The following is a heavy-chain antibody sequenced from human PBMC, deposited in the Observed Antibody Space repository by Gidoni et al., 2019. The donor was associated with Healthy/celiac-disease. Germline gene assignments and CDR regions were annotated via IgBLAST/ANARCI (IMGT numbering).Heavy chain of an antibody. J-gene: IGHJ4*02. CDR3: ARGGYCSGGSCKPFDY. CDR2: IWYDGSNK. CDR1: GFTFSSYG. Sequence: QVQLVESGGGVVQPGRSLRLSCAASGFTFSSYGMHWVRQAPGKGLEWVAVIWYDGSNKYYADSVKGRFTISRDNSKNTLYLQMNSLRAEDTAVYYCARGGYCSGGSCKPFDYWGQGTLVTVSS. D-gene: IGHD2-15*01. V-gene: IGHV3-33*01.